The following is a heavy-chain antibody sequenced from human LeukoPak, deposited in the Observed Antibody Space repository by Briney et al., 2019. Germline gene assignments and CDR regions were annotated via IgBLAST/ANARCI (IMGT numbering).Heavy chain of an antibody. CDR3: ARAEAGYDYVWGSYRYYFDY. CDR2: IYYSGSI. CDR1: GGSISSSSYY. V-gene: IGHV4-39*07. J-gene: IGHJ4*02. D-gene: IGHD3-16*02. Sequence: SETLSLTCTVSGGSISSSSYYWGWIRQPPGKGLEWIGSIYYSGSIYYNPSLKSRVTISVDTSKNQFSLKLSSVTAADTAVYYCARAEAGYDYVWGSYRYYFDYWGQGTLVTVSS.